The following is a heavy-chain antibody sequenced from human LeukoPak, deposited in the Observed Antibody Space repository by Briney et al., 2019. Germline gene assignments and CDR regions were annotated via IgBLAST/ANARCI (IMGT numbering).Heavy chain of an antibody. D-gene: IGHD2-21*02. V-gene: IGHV3-33*01. CDR1: GFTFSSHG. Sequence: PGGSLRLSCAASGFTFSSHGMHWVRQAPGKGLEWVAVIWYDGSNKYYEDSVKGRFTISRDNSKNTVYMDMYSLRAEDTAVYYCVRDRVGGGDWPAIWGQETLVTVSS. J-gene: IGHJ4*02. CDR3: VRDRVGGGDWPAI. CDR2: IWYDGSNK.